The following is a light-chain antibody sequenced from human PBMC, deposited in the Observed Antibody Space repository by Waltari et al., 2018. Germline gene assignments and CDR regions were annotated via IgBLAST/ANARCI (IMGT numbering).Light chain of an antibody. CDR1: QSVLYTSNNKNY. Sequence: DIVMTQSTDSLAVSLGERATINCKSSQSVLYTSNNKNYLAWYQQKPGQAPKLLIYWASTRESGVPDRFSGSGSGTDFTLTISSLQAEDVAVYYCQQYYSIPWTFGQGTKVEIK. V-gene: IGKV4-1*01. CDR2: WAS. J-gene: IGKJ1*01. CDR3: QQYYSIPWT.